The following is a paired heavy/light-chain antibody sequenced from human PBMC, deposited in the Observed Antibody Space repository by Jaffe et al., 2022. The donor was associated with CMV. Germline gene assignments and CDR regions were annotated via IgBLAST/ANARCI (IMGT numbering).Heavy chain of an antibody. Sequence: EVQLLESGGGVMQPGESLRLSCAGSGFAFKNSFMNWIRQAPGKGLEWVSSLSASGSSAYYADSVKGRFTVSRDNSKNTLYLQISSLRAEDTAVYYCAKDSYSSSLIDLWGQGTLVTVSS. CDR1: GFAFKNSF. V-gene: IGHV3-23*01. CDR3: AKDSYSSSLIDL. J-gene: IGHJ5*02. CDR2: LSASGSSA. D-gene: IGHD6-13*01.
Light chain of an antibody. CDR2: WAS. CDR1: QSVLYSANNKNY. CDR3: QQYYNNPRT. J-gene: IGKJ2*01. V-gene: IGKV4-1*01. Sequence: DIVMTQSPDSLAVSLGERATINCKSSQSVLYSANNKNYLAWYQQKPGQAPRLLISWASTRESGVPDRFSGSGSATDFTLTISSLQAGDVAIYYCQQYYNNPRTFGQGTKVEIK.